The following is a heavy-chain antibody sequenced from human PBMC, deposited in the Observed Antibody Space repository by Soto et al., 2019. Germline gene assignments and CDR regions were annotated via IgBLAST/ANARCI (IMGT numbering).Heavy chain of an antibody. CDR1: GGSISSYY. V-gene: IGHV4-59*08. D-gene: IGHD6-19*01. J-gene: IGHJ3*02. Sequence: TSETLSLTCTVSGGSISSYYGSWIRQPPGKGLEWIGYIYYSGSTNYNPSLKSRVTISVDTSKNQFSLKLSSVTAADTAVYYCACPSGWYGRGAFDIWGQGTMVTVSS. CDR3: ACPSGWYGRGAFDI. CDR2: IYYSGST.